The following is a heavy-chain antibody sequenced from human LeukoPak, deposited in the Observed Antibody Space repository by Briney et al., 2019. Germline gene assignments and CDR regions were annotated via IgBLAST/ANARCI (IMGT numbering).Heavy chain of an antibody. CDR3: ARVVAAAGPPFRY. D-gene: IGHD6-13*01. CDR1: IFADYY. V-gene: IGHV1-2*02. J-gene: IGHJ4*02. CDR2: INPNSGGT. Sequence: ASVTVSCKASIFADYYIYWVRQAPGQGLEWMGWINPNSGGTNYAQKFQGRVTMTRDTSISTAYMELSRLRSDDTAVYYCARVVAAAGPPFRYWGQGTLVTVSS.